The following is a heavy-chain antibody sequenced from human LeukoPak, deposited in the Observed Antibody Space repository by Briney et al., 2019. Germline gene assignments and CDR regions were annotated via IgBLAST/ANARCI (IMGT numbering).Heavy chain of an antibody. CDR3: ARHFGSGFGY. V-gene: IGHV3-7*03. Sequence: GGSLRLSCVDSGFTFSSYYMAWVRQAPGKGLEWVANIKQDASEKFYLDSVKGRFTISRDNSKNTLYLQMNSLRAEDTAVYYCARHFGSGFGYWGQGTLVTVSS. CDR1: GFTFSSYY. J-gene: IGHJ4*02. CDR2: IKQDASEK. D-gene: IGHD3-10*01.